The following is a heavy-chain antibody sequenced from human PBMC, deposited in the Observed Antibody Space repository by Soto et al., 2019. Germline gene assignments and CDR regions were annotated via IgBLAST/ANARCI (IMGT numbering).Heavy chain of an antibody. V-gene: IGHV4-4*02. CDR2: MLHSGTT. Sequence: QVQLQESGPGLVKPSGTLSLTCAVSGDSISSPKWWPWVRQPPGKGLEWIGDMLHSGTTNYNPSRKRRATRSVEKAKNQFSRNLYSGTAADTAVYYCAYSPGWYRHDLWGPGTLVIVSS. CDR1: GDSISSPKW. CDR3: AYSPGWYRHDL. J-gene: IGHJ3*01. D-gene: IGHD6-19*01.